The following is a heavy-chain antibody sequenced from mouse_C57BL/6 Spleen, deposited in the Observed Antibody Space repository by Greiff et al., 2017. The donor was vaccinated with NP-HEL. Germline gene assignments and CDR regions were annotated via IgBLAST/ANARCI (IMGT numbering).Heavy chain of an antibody. Sequence: EVQVVESGAELVKPGASVKLSCTASGFNIKDYYMHWVKQRTEQGLEWIGRIDPEDGETKYAPKFQGKATITADTSSNTAYLQLSSLTSEDTAVYYCARVITTVDWYFDVWGTGTTVTVSS. J-gene: IGHJ1*03. CDR2: IDPEDGET. CDR1: GFNIKDYY. D-gene: IGHD2-4*01. CDR3: ARVITTVDWYFDV. V-gene: IGHV14-2*01.